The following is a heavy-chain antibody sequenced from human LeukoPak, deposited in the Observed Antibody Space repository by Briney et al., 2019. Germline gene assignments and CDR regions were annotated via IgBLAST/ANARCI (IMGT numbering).Heavy chain of an antibody. J-gene: IGHJ4*02. D-gene: IGHD2-21*02. CDR2: INPSGGST. Sequence: GASVKVSCKASGYTFTSYYMHWVRQAPGQGLEWMGIINPSGGSTSYAQKFQGRVTMTRDTSTSTVYMELSSLRSEDTAVYYCARDHRAAYCGGDCYSAFDYWGQGTLVTVSS. CDR1: GYTFTSYY. CDR3: ARDHRAAYCGGDCYSAFDY. V-gene: IGHV1-46*01.